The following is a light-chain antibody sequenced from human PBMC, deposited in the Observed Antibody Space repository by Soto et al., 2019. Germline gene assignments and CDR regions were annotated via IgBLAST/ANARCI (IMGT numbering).Light chain of an antibody. J-gene: IGKJ1*01. V-gene: IGKV2-24*01. CDR1: QSLVHSAGNTY. CDR3: MQATQFPRT. Sequence: DIVLTQIPLSSVVTLGQAASISCRSSQSLVHSAGNTYLSWLHQRPGQPPRLIMYKISTRFSGVPERFTGSGAGTDFTLKISRVEAEDVGIYYCMQATQFPRTFGQGTKVEIK. CDR2: KIS.